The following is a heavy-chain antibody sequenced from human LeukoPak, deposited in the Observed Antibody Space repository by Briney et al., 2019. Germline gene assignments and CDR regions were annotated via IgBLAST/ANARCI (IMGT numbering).Heavy chain of an antibody. CDR1: GGSISSYY. CDR2: IYYSGST. CDR3: ARVRPRGAYDY. J-gene: IGHJ4*02. V-gene: IGHV4-59*01. D-gene: IGHD4/OR15-4a*01. Sequence: SETLSLTCTVSGGSISSYYWSWIRQPPGKGLEWIGYIYYSGSTNYNPSLKSRVTISVDTSKNQFSLKLSSVTAADTAVYYCARVRPRGAYDYWGQGTQVTVSS.